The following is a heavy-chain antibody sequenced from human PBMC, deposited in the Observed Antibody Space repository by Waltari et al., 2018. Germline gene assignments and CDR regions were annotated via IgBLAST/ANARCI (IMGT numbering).Heavy chain of an antibody. V-gene: IGHV1-46*01. CDR1: GYTFTSYY. J-gene: IGHJ4*02. Sequence: QVQLVQSGAEVKKPGASVRLSCKASGYTFTSYYINWVRQAPGQGPEWMGVINPGGGSTIYAQKFQGRVTMSRDTSTNTVYMELSSLRSEDTAVYYCARSRILTGYFPNEEFDNWGQGTLVTVSS. D-gene: IGHD3-9*01. CDR2: INPGGGST. CDR3: ARSRILTGYFPNEEFDN.